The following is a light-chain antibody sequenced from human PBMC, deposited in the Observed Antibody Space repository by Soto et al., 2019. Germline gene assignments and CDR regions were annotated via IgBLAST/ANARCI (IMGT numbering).Light chain of an antibody. Sequence: DIQMTQSPSFVSASVGDRVTITCRASQAVSTWLAWYQQKPGDAPKLLIYAASTLQSGVPSRFSGSGSGTDFTLTIRSLQPEDFATYYCQQYNSFPRTFGGGTKVEIK. V-gene: IGKV1-12*01. CDR2: AAS. J-gene: IGKJ4*01. CDR1: QAVSTW. CDR3: QQYNSFPRT.